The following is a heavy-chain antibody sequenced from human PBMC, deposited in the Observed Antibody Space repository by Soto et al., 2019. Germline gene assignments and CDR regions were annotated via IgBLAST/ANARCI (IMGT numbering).Heavy chain of an antibody. CDR2: IDPSDSYT. CDR1: GYTFTNYW. J-gene: IGHJ5*02. CDR3: ARTFTASRKNWFDP. V-gene: IGHV5-10-1*01. Sequence: GESLKISCKGSGYTFTNYWISWVRQMPGKGLEWMGMIDPSDSYTYYSPSFQGHVTISADKSSSTAYLQWSSLKASDTAMYYCARTFTASRKNWFDPWGRGTLVTVSS. D-gene: IGHD5-18*01.